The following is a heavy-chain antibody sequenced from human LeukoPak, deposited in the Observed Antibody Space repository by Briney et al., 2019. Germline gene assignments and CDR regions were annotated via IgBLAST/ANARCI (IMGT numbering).Heavy chain of an antibody. D-gene: IGHD3-10*01. CDR3: ATSSHSGSYRAH. J-gene: IGHJ4*02. Sequence: SETLSLTCTVSGGSISNYYWYWIRQPAGKGLEWIGRIYSSGTTNYNPSLKSRVTISTDTSKYQFSLKLSSVTATDTAVYYCATSSHSGSYRAHWGQGTLVTVSS. CDR2: IYSSGTT. CDR1: GGSISNYY. V-gene: IGHV4-4*07.